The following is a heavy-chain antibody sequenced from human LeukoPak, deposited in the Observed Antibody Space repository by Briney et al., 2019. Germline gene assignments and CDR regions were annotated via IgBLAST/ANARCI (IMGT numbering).Heavy chain of an antibody. Sequence: PGGSLRLSCAASGFTFSSYAMHWVRQAPGKGLEWVAVILYDGSNKYYADSVKGRFTTSRDNSKNTLYLQMNSLRAEDTAVYYCARDYYYDSSGYYSPRTPSFDYGGQGTLVTVSS. CDR1: GFTFSSYA. CDR2: ILYDGSNK. CDR3: ARDYYYDSSGYYSPRTPSFDY. D-gene: IGHD3-22*01. J-gene: IGHJ4*02. V-gene: IGHV3-30-3*01.